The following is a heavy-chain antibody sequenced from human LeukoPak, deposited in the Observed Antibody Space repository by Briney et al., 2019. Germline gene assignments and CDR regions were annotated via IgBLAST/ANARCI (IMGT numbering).Heavy chain of an antibody. CDR3: ARGYYYDSSGYYDPYNWFDP. Sequence: ASVKVSCKASGYTFTSYDINWVRQATGQGLEWMGWMNPNSGNTGYAQKFQGRVTITRNTSISTAYMELSSLRSEGTAVYYCARGYYYDSSGYYDPYNWFDPWGQGTPVTVSS. CDR2: MNPNSGNT. D-gene: IGHD3-22*01. V-gene: IGHV1-8*03. J-gene: IGHJ5*02. CDR1: GYTFTSYD.